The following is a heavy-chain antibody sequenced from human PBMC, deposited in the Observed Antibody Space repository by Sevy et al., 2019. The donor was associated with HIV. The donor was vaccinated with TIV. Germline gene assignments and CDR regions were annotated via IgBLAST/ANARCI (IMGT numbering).Heavy chain of an antibody. CDR3: AKGLGMVQGALLSDDV. CDR1: GFTFSRYG. D-gene: IGHD3-10*01. CDR2: IRYDGSTK. J-gene: IGHJ3*01. V-gene: IGHV3-30*02. Sequence: EGSLRLSCAASGFTFSRYGMHWVRQAPGKGLEWVAFIRYDGSTKYYEESVKGRFIISRDNSKDTLYLQMNSLRGDDTSLYYCAKGLGMVQGALLSDDVWGQGTMVTVSS.